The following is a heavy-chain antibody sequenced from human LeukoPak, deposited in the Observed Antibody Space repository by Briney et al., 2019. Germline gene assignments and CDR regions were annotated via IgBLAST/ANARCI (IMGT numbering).Heavy chain of an antibody. J-gene: IGHJ5*02. CDR1: GGSISSYY. Sequence: PSETLSLTRTVSGGSISSYYWSWIRQPPGKGLEWIGYIYYSGSTNYNPSLKSRVTISVDTSKNQFSLKLSSVTAADTAVYYCASISPRGYSGYDYWFDPWGQGTLVTVSS. D-gene: IGHD5-12*01. V-gene: IGHV4-59*01. CDR2: IYYSGST. CDR3: ASISPRGYSGYDYWFDP.